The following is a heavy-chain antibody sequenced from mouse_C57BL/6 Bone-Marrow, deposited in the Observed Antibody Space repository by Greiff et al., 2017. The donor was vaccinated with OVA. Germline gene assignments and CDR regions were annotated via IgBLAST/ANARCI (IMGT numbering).Heavy chain of an antibody. V-gene: IGHV1-82*01. CDR1: GYAFSSSW. CDR3: ARGELGGFAY. Sequence: QVQLKQSGPELVKPGASVKISCKASGYAFSSSWMNWVKQRPGKGLEWIGRIYPGDGDTNYNGKFKGKATLTADKSSSTAYMQLSSLTSEDSAVYFCARGELGGFAYWGQGTLVTVSA. D-gene: IGHD3-1*01. CDR2: IYPGDGDT. J-gene: IGHJ3*01.